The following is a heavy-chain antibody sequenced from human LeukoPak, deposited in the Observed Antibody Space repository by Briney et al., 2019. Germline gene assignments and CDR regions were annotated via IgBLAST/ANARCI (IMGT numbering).Heavy chain of an antibody. CDR1: GFTFSRYA. D-gene: IGHD1-26*01. Sequence: PGGSLRLSCAASGFTFSRYAMSWVRQAPGKGLEWVSLIYSRGDTKYADSVKGRFTISRDNSKNTLYLQMNSLRAEDTAVYYCAKDVVEWELDYWGQGTLVTVSS. J-gene: IGHJ4*02. CDR3: AKDVVEWELDY. V-gene: IGHV3-23*03. CDR2: IYSRGDT.